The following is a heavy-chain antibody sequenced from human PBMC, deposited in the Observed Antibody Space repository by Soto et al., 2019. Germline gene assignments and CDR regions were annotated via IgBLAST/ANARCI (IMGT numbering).Heavy chain of an antibody. CDR1: GDSVTSVSDY. CDR3: ARGVGFGYYYYHMDL. D-gene: IGHD3-10*01. J-gene: IGHJ6*02. CDR2: IYYSGSA. Sequence: SETLSLTCTVSGDSVTSVSDYWSWIRQPPGKGLEWIGYIYYSGSADYNPSLGSRVTISIDTSKNQFSLKLTSVTAADTAVYYCARGVGFGYYYYHMDLWGQGTTVTAP. V-gene: IGHV4-61*01.